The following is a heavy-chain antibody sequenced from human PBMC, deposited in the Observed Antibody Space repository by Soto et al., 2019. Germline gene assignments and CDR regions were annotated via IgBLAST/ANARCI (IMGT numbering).Heavy chain of an antibody. J-gene: IGHJ3*02. V-gene: IGHV1-3*01. Sequence: ASVKVSCKASGYTFTSYAMHWVRQAPGQRLEWMGWINAGNGNTKYPQKFQGRVTITRDTSASTAYMELSSLRSEDTAVYYCAREDYGGNSGDAFDIWGQGTMVTVSS. CDR2: INAGNGNT. CDR1: GYTFTSYA. D-gene: IGHD4-17*01. CDR3: AREDYGGNSGDAFDI.